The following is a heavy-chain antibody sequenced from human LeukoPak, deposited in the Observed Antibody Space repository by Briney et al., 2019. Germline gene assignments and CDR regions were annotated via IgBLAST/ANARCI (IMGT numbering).Heavy chain of an antibody. J-gene: IGHJ6*02. CDR2: ISAYNGNK. D-gene: IGHD2-21*02. Sequence: GASVTVSCKASGYTFTSYGISWVRQAPGQGLEWMGWISAYNGNKNYAQKFQGRVTMTTDTSTSTAYMELRSLRSDDTAVYYCARALVVTAIRYYYGMDVWGQGTTVTVSS. CDR1: GYTFTSYG. V-gene: IGHV1-18*01. CDR3: ARALVVTAIRYYYGMDV.